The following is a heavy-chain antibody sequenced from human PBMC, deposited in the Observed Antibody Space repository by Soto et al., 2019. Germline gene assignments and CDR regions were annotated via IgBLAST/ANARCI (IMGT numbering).Heavy chain of an antibody. J-gene: IGHJ6*02. CDR3: ARLKPYDFWSGYTRGTYYYGMDV. D-gene: IGHD3-3*01. V-gene: IGHV3-13*01. Sequence: GVLRLSCAASGFTFSSYDMHWVRQATGKGLEWVSAIGTAGDTYYPGSVKGRFTISRENAKNSLYLQMNSLRAEDTAVYYCARLKPYDFWSGYTRGTYYYGMDVWGQGTTVTVSS. CDR2: IGTAGDT. CDR1: GFTFSSYD.